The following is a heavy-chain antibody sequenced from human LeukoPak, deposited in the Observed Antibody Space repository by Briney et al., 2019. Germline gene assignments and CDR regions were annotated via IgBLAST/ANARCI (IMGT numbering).Heavy chain of an antibody. CDR2: ISSSSSTI. V-gene: IGHV3-48*04. CDR3: ARVFIRGEWELRY. CDR1: GFTFSSYS. D-gene: IGHD1-26*01. Sequence: LAGGSLRLSCAASGFTFSSYSMNWVRQAPGKGLEWVSYISSSSSTIYYADSVKGRFTISRDNAKNSLYLQMNSLRAEDTAVYYCARVFIRGEWELRYWGQGTLVTVSS. J-gene: IGHJ4*02.